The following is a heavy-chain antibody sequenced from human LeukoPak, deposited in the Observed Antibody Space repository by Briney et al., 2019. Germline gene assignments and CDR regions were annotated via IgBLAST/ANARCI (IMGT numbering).Heavy chain of an antibody. CDR3: ASDILRTIGPLVSVPHFDY. CDR1: GGTFSSSS. D-gene: IGHD3-9*01. J-gene: IGHJ4*02. Sequence: SVKVSCKASGGTFSSSSISWVRQAPGQGLEWMGGIIPIFGTANYAQKFQGRVTITADESTSTAYMELSSLRSEDTAVYYCASDILRTIGPLVSVPHFDYWGQGTLVTVSS. V-gene: IGHV1-69*13. CDR2: IIPIFGTA.